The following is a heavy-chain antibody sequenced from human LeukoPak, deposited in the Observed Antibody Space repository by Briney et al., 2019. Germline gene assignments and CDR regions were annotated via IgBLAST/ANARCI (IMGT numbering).Heavy chain of an antibody. CDR1: GTNFSNYW. CDR3: ARNINFWSGYEC. V-gene: IGHV3-7*01. CDR2: IRQDGNEN. Sequence: PGGSLRLSCATSGTNFSNYWMSWVRQAPGKGLEWVANIRQDGNENYYVDSLKGRFTISRDNAKNSLYLQMNSLRAEDTAVYYCARNINFWSGYECWGQGTLVTVSS. J-gene: IGHJ4*02. D-gene: IGHD3-3*01.